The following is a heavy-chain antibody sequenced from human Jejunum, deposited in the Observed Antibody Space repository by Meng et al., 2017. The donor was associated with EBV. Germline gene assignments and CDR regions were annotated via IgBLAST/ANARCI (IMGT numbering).Heavy chain of an antibody. CDR2: VYWDDYK. D-gene: IGHD6-6*01. J-gene: IGHJ4*02. CDR1: GFSLSTSGVG. V-gene: IGHV2-5*02. Sequence: QITLKESGPTLVKPXXTLTLTCTFSGFSLSTSGVGVGRIRQPPGKALEFLALVYWDDYKPFSPSLKNRLTITKDTSKNQVVFTMTNMDPVDTATYYCAHRKDGTFDFWGQGTLVTVSS. CDR3: AHRKDGTFDF.